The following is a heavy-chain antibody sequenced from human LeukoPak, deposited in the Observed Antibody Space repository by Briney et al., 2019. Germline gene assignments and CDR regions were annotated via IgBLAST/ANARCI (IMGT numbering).Heavy chain of an antibody. J-gene: IGHJ4*02. D-gene: IGHD4-11*01. CDR1: GFTFSSYT. CDR2: ISSSSSYI. Sequence: GESLRLSCAASGFTFSSYTMNWVRQAPGKGLEWVSSISSSSSYIYYADSVKGRFTISRDNAKNSLYLQMNSLRAEDTAVYYCARDQGGSSTVTTADYWGQGTLVTVSS. V-gene: IGHV3-21*01. CDR3: ARDQGGSSTVTTADY.